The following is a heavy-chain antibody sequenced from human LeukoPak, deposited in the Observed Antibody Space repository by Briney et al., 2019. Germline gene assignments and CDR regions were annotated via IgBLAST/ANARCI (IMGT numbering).Heavy chain of an antibody. V-gene: IGHV1-24*01. CDR3: ATTPGRLSSRRPSTLIDY. Sequence: GASVKVSCKVSGYTLTELSMHWVRQAPGKGLEWRGGFDPEDGETIYAQKFQGRVTMTEDTSTDTAYMELSSLRSEDTAVYYCATTPGRLSSRRPSTLIDYWGQGTLITVSS. CDR2: FDPEDGET. CDR1: GYTLTELS. J-gene: IGHJ4*02. D-gene: IGHD2/OR15-2a*01.